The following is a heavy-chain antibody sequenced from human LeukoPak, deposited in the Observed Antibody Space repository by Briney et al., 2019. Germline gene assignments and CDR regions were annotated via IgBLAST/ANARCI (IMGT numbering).Heavy chain of an antibody. CDR2: IYYSGST. CDR3: ARGPTAMHDY. V-gene: IGHV4-59*01. J-gene: IGHJ4*02. CDR1: GGSISSYY. D-gene: IGHD5-18*01. Sequence: PSETLSLTCTVSGGSISSYYWSWIRQPPGKGLEWIGYIYYSGSTNYNPSLKSQVTISVDTSKNQFSLKLSSVTAADTAVYYCARGPTAMHDYWGQGTLVTVSS.